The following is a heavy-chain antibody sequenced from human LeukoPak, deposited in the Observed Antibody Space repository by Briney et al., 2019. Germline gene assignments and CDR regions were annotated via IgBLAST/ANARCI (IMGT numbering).Heavy chain of an antibody. D-gene: IGHD4-17*01. V-gene: IGHV3-33*01. CDR1: GFTFSSYG. CDR2: IWYDGSNK. CDR3: ARDWGYGDYVHVFDY. J-gene: IGHJ4*02. Sequence: PGGSLRLSCAASGFTFSSYGMHWVRQAPGKGLEWVAVIWYDGSNKYYADSVKGRFTNSRDNSKNTLYLQMNSLRAEDTAVYYCARDWGYGDYVHVFDYWGQGTLVTVSS.